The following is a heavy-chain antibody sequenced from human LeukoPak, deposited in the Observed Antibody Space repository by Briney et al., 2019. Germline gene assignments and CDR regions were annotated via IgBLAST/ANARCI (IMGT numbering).Heavy chain of an antibody. CDR1: GYTFTGYY. Sequence: VASVKVTCTASGYTFTGYYMHWVRQAPGQGLEWMGWINPNSGGTNYAQKFQGRVTMTRDTSISTAYMELSRLRSDDTAVYYCARDFMMIAAAGGGLGWFDPWGQGTLVTVSS. D-gene: IGHD6-13*01. J-gene: IGHJ5*02. CDR3: ARDFMMIAAAGGGLGWFDP. CDR2: INPNSGGT. V-gene: IGHV1-2*02.